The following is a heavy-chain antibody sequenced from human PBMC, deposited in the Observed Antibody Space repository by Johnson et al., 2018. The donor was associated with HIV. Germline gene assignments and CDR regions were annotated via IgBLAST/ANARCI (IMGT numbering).Heavy chain of an antibody. J-gene: IGHJ3*02. CDR2: ISSSGSVI. D-gene: IGHD2-15*01. Sequence: QVQLVESGGGLVKPGGSLRLSCTASGFTFNDYYMTWVRQAPGEGLEWVSYISSSGSVIYYADSVKARFTISRDNAKHTLYLQMNSLRAEDTAVYYCAKVQGFRRAFDIWGQGTMVTVSS. V-gene: IGHV3-11*01. CDR1: GFTFNDYY. CDR3: AKVQGFRRAFDI.